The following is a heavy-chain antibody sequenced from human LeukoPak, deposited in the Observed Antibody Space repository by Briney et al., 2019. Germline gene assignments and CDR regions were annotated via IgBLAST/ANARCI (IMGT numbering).Heavy chain of an antibody. Sequence: PSETLSLTCAVYGGSFSGYYWSWIRQPPGKGLEWIGEINHSGSTNYNPSLKSRVTISVDTSKNQFSLKLSSVAAADTAVYYCARVRNYYDSSGLVDYWGQGTLVTVSS. CDR2: INHSGST. V-gene: IGHV4-34*01. D-gene: IGHD3-22*01. CDR3: ARVRNYYDSSGLVDY. J-gene: IGHJ4*02. CDR1: GGSFSGYY.